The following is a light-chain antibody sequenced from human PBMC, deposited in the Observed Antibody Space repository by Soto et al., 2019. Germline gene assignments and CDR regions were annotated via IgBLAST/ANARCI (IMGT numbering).Light chain of an antibody. J-gene: IGKJ3*01. V-gene: IGKV1-33*01. CDR2: DAS. CDR1: QDISNY. Sequence: DIQMTQSPSSPSASVGDRVTITCQASQDISNYLNWYQQKPGKAPELLIYDASNLETGVPSRFSGSGSGTDFTFTISSLQPEDFATYYCQQYDDVPPTFGPGTKVDF. CDR3: QQYDDVPPT.